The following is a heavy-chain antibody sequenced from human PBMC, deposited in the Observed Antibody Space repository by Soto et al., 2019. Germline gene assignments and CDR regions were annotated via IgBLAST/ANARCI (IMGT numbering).Heavy chain of an antibody. CDR3: TRAAWFPYLSFY. Sequence: GGSLILSCAASGFTFSRFELHWVRQAPGKGLEWISYISSSGSTAYYASSVEGRFTISRDNANNSVYLQMDSLRAEDTALYYCTRAAWFPYLSFYWGQGALVTVSS. V-gene: IGHV3-48*03. J-gene: IGHJ4*02. D-gene: IGHD3-10*01. CDR2: ISSSGSTA. CDR1: GFTFSRFE.